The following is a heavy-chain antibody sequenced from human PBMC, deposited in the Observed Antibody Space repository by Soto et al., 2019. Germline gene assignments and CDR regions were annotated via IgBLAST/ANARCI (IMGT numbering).Heavy chain of an antibody. V-gene: IGHV4-39*01. J-gene: IGHJ4*02. CDR2: IYYSGST. CDR1: GGSISIGSSSYY. D-gene: IGHD3-22*01. CDR3: ARRGSYYDSFGYYYFDY. Sequence: PSETLSLTCTVSGGSISIGSSSYYWGWIRQPPGKGLEWIGSIYYSGSTNYNPSLKSRLTISVDTSKNQFSLKLSSVTAADTAVYYCARRGSYYDSFGYYYFDYWGQGAVVTVSS.